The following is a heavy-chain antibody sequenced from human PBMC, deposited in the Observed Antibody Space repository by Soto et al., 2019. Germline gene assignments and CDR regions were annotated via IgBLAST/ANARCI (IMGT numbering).Heavy chain of an antibody. CDR3: ARDGAAMTGLGVDY. Sequence: QVQLQESGPGLLKPSETLSITCPVSGGAISSTSYWSWIRQLPGMGLQWIGYIYRTGSAVYNPSLNSSGTLSVDTSKNPFSLKLTSVTAADTAVYYCARDGAAMTGLGVDYWGQGTLVTVSS. CDR1: GGAISSTSY. J-gene: IGHJ4*02. CDR2: IYRTGSA. D-gene: IGHD3-16*01. V-gene: IGHV4-59*01.